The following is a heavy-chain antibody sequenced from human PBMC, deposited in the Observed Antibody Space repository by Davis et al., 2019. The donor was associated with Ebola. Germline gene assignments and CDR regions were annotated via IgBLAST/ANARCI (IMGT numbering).Heavy chain of an antibody. CDR1: GYRLTTYW. Sequence: GGSLTLSCQRSGYRLTTYWIGWERQMPGKGLEWKGIIYPGDSDTRYSPSFQGQVTISADKSISIAYLQWSSLKASDTAMYYCARRGIVVVTAKDAFDIWGQGTMVTVSS. V-gene: IGHV5-51*01. D-gene: IGHD2-21*02. CDR2: IYPGDSDT. J-gene: IGHJ3*02. CDR3: ARRGIVVVTAKDAFDI.